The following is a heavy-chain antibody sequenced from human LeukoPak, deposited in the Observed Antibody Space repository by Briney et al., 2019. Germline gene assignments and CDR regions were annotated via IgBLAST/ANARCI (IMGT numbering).Heavy chain of an antibody. D-gene: IGHD6-19*01. J-gene: IGHJ1*01. V-gene: IGHV3-9*01. CDR2: ISWNGGSI. Sequence: PGRSLRLSCAASGFTFDDYAMHRVRQAPGKGLEWVSGISWNGGSIDYADSVKGRFTISRDNAKNSLYLQMNSLRAEDTALYYCAKGPYSSGWYQDFQHWGQGTLVTVSS. CDR3: AKGPYSSGWYQDFQH. CDR1: GFTFDDYA.